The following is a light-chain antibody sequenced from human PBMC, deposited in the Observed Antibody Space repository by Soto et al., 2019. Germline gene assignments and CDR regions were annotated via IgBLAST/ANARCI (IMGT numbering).Light chain of an antibody. J-gene: IGKJ1*01. CDR2: KAS. CDR1: QSTNSW. V-gene: IGKV1-5*03. CDR3: QQYNSYPWT. Sequence: DIQMTQSPYTLSASVGDRVTITCRASQSTNSWLAWYQQKPGKAPKLLISKASSLESGVPSRFSGSGSGTEFTLTISSLQPDDFATYYCQQYNSYPWTFGQGTKVEIK.